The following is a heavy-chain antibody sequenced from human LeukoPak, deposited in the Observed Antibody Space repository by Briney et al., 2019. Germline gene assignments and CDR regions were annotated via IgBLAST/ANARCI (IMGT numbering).Heavy chain of an antibody. CDR1: GGSLSSYY. D-gene: IGHD2-2*01. Sequence: SETLSLTCTVSGGSLSSYYWSSIRQPPAKGLEWLGYIYYSGSTNYNPSLNSRFTISVDTSKNQFSLKLSSVTAAHTAVYYCARTDTPAATRLTWFDPWGQGTLVPVSS. J-gene: IGHJ5*02. CDR2: IYYSGST. CDR3: ARTDTPAATRLTWFDP. V-gene: IGHV4-59*01.